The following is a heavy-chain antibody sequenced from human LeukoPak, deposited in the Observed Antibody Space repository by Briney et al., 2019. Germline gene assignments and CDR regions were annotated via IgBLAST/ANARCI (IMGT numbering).Heavy chain of an antibody. CDR2: IKQDGSEK. CDR1: GFTFSSYW. D-gene: IGHD6-19*01. J-gene: IGHJ5*02. Sequence: QSGGSLRLSCAASGFTFSSYWMSWVRQAPGKGLEWVANIKQDGSEKYYVDSVKGRFTISRDNAKNSLYLQMNSLRAEDTAVYYCARDGSSGWYGYWFDPWGRGTLVTVSS. CDR3: ARDGSSGWYGYWFDP. V-gene: IGHV3-7*01.